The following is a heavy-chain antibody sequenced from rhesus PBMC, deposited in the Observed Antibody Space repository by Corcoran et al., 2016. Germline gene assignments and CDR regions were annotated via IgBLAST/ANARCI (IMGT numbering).Heavy chain of an antibody. CDR2: IYGNSAGT. V-gene: IGHV4-73*01. CDR1: GGSISGYYY. Sequence: QVQLQQWGEGLVKPSETLSLTCAVYGGSISGYYYWSWIRQPPGKGLEWIGYIYGNSAGTNNNPSLKNRVTISKDTSKNQFSLKLSSVTAADTAVYYCARSAAAGTGRYYYGLDSWGQGVVVTVSS. D-gene: IGHD6-25*01. CDR3: ARSAAAGTGRYYYGLDS. J-gene: IGHJ6*01.